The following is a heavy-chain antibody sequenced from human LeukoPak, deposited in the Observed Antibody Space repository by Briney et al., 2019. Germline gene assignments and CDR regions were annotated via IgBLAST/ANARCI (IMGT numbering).Heavy chain of an antibody. CDR3: ARDSGGGYNLFDY. V-gene: IGHV1-2*02. D-gene: IGHD5-24*01. CDR1: GYTFTGYY. Sequence: GASVKVSCKASGYTFTGYYMHWVRQAPGQGLEWMGWINPNSGGTNYAQKFQGRVTMTRDTSITTAYMELSRLRSDDTAVYYCARDSGGGYNLFDYWGQGTLVTVSS. CDR2: INPNSGGT. J-gene: IGHJ4*02.